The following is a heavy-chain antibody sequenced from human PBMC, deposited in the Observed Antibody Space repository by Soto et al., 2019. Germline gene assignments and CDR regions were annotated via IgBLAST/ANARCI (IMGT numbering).Heavy chain of an antibody. CDR3: ARQGKQQLVPKLPTKYGMDV. J-gene: IGHJ6*02. CDR2: IDPSDSYT. D-gene: IGHD6-13*01. CDR1: GYSFTSYW. V-gene: IGHV5-10-1*01. Sequence: GESLKISCQGSGYSFTSYWISWVRQMPGKGLEWMGRIDPSDSYTNYSPSFQGHVTISADKSISTAYLQWSSLKASDTAMYYCARQGKQQLVPKLPTKYGMDVWGQGTTVTVSS.